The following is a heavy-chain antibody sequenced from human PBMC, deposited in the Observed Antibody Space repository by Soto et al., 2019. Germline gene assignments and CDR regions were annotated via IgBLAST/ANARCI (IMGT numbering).Heavy chain of an antibody. V-gene: IGHV4-31*03. CDR1: GGSISSGGYY. Sequence: QVQLQESGPGLVKPSQTLSLTCTVSGGSISSGGYYWSWIRQHPGKGLEWIGYIYYSGSTYYNPSLTSRFTISVDTSKNQFSLKLSSVTAADTAVYYCARGRSSTSPYPIGYWGQGTLVTVSS. CDR3: ARGRSSTSPYPIGY. D-gene: IGHD2-2*01. J-gene: IGHJ4*02. CDR2: IYYSGST.